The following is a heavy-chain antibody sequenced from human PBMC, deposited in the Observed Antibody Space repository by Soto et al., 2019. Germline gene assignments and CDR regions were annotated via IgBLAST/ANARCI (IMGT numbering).Heavy chain of an antibody. CDR1: GGTFSSYA. CDR3: ARQKDLYSTDAFEI. V-gene: IGHV1-69*13. Sequence: ASVKVSCKASGGTFSSYAISWVRQAPGQGLEWMGGIIPIFGTANYAQKFQGRVTITADASTSTAYMELSSLRSEDTAVYYCARQKDLYSTDAFEIWGKGTMVTVSS. D-gene: IGHD6-13*01. CDR2: IIPIFGTA. J-gene: IGHJ3*02.